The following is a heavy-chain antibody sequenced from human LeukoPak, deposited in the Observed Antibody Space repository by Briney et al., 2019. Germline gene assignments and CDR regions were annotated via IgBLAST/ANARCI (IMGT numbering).Heavy chain of an antibody. J-gene: IGHJ3*02. CDR2: IKQDGSEK. D-gene: IGHD5-12*01. CDR3: ARDNGPSGYDAFDI. V-gene: IGHV3-7*01. Sequence: GGSLRLSCAASGFTFSSYMMTWVRQAPGQGLEWVASIKQDGSEKFCVDSVKGRFTISRDNAKNSLYLQMNSLRAEDTAVYYCARDNGPSGYDAFDIWGQGTMVTVSS. CDR1: GFTFSSYM.